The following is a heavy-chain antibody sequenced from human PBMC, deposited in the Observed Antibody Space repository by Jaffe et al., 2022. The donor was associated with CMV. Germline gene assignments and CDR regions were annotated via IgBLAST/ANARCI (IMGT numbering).Heavy chain of an antibody. J-gene: IGHJ4*02. D-gene: IGHD3-22*01. Sequence: EVQLVESGGGLVKPGGSLRLSCAASGFTFSSYSMNWVRQAPGKGLEWVSSISSSSSYIYYADSVKGRFTISRDNAKNSLYLQMNSLRAEDTAVYYCARDKTYYYDSSGYYLGGVGYWGQGTLVTVSS. CDR3: ARDKTYYYDSSGYYLGGVGY. V-gene: IGHV3-21*01. CDR1: GFTFSSYS. CDR2: ISSSSSYI.